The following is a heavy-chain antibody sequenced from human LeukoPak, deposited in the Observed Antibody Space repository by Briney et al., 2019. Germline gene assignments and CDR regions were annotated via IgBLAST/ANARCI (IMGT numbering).Heavy chain of an antibody. J-gene: IGHJ4*02. CDR2: IYHSGST. V-gene: IGHV4-34*01. CDR1: GGSFSSYY. D-gene: IGHD5-12*01. Sequence: SETLSLTCAVYGGSFSSYYWSWIRQPPGKGLEWIGEIYHSGSTNYNPSLKSRVTISVDKSKNQFSLKLSSVTAADTAVYYCARVDIVATRTFDYWGQGTLVTVSS. CDR3: ARVDIVATRTFDY.